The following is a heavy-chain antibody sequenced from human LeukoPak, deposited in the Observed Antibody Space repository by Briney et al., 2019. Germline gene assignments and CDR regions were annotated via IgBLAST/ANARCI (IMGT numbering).Heavy chain of an antibody. D-gene: IGHD3-10*01. Sequence: GGSLRLSCAASGFTFSSYWMSWVRQSPGKGLEWVANIKPDGSEKYYVDSVKGRFTISRDNAKNALFLEMNSLRAEDTAVYYCARERMYSGSGSTFPYYDYWGQGTLVIVSS. V-gene: IGHV3-7*01. CDR3: ARERMYSGSGSTFPYYDY. J-gene: IGHJ4*02. CDR2: IKPDGSEK. CDR1: GFTFSSYW.